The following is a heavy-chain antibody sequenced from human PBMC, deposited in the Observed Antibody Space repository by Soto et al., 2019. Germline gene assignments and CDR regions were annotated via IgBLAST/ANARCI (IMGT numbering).Heavy chain of an antibody. CDR2: IYYSGST. CDR3: ARDGNYCSSTSCYSSWFDP. D-gene: IGHD2-2*01. CDR1: GGSISSYY. J-gene: IGHJ5*02. V-gene: IGHV4-59*01. Sequence: PSETLSLTCTVSGGSISSYYWSWIRQPPGKGLEWIGYIYYSGSTNYNPSLKSRVTISVDTSKNQFSLKLSSVTAADTAVYYCARDGNYCSSTSCYSSWFDPWGQGTLVTVSS.